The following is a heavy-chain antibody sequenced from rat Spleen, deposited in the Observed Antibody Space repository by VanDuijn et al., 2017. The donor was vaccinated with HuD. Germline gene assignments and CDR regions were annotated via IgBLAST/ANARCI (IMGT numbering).Heavy chain of an antibody. Sequence: QVQLKESGPGLVQPSQTLSLTCTVSGFSLTSYGVSWVRQPPGKGLEWRGVIWNTGCTQYNSALKSRLSISKDTSKSQVFLKMNSLQTEDTATYYCARDLTVAAMWGQGVMITVSS. CDR2: IWNTGCT. J-gene: IGHJ2*01. V-gene: IGHV2-41*01. CDR1: GFSLTSYG. D-gene: IGHD1-2*01. CDR3: ARDLTVAAM.